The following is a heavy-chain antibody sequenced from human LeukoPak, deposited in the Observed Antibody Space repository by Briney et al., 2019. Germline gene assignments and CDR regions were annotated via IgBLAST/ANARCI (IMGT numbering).Heavy chain of an antibody. CDR3: ARDTVETSSGSYYGDAFDI. CDR1: GGSISSYY. CDR2: IYYSGST. D-gene: IGHD1-26*01. J-gene: IGHJ3*02. Sequence: PSETLSLTCTVSGGSISSYYWSWIRQPPGKGLEWIGYIYYSGSTNYNPSLKSRVTISVDTSKNQFSLKLSSVTAADTAVYYCARDTVETSSGSYYGDAFDIWGQGTMVTVSS. V-gene: IGHV4-59*01.